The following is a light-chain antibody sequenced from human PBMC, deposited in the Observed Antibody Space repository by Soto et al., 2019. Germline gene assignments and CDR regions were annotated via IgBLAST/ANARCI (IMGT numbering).Light chain of an antibody. CDR3: QAYDYSLTASV. CDR1: SSNLGAGYD. J-gene: IGLJ3*02. Sequence: QSVLTQPPSVSGAPGQRVTIPCTGNSSNLGAGYDVHWYQQLPGTAPKLVIYGNRNPPSGLPERFSGYKSGTSASLAITGLTAEDEGDYYCQAYDYSLTASVFGGGTKLTVL. V-gene: IGLV1-40*01. CDR2: GNR.